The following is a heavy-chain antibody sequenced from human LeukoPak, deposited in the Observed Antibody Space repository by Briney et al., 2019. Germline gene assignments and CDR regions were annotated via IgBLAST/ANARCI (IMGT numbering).Heavy chain of an antibody. CDR2: IYYSGST. V-gene: IGHV4-59*01. D-gene: IGHD3-22*01. J-gene: IGHJ4*02. CDR3: ARRNDSSGYYYNL. Sequence: SETLSLTCTVSGGSISSYYWSWIRQPPGKGLEWIGYIYYSGSTNYNPSLKSRVTISVDTSKNQFSLKLSSVTAAATAVYYCARRNDSSGYYYNLWGQGTLVTVSS. CDR1: GGSISSYY.